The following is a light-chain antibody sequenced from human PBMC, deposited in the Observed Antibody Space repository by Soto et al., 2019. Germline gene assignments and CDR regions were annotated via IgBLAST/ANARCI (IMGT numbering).Light chain of an antibody. Sequence: DIQMTQSPSTLSASVGDRVTITCRASQSISSWLAWYQQKPGKAPKLLIYDASSLESGVPSRFSGSGSGTEFTLTISSLQPDDCATYYGQQYNSYPWTFGQGTKVELK. CDR3: QQYNSYPWT. V-gene: IGKV1-5*01. CDR1: QSISSW. CDR2: DAS. J-gene: IGKJ1*01.